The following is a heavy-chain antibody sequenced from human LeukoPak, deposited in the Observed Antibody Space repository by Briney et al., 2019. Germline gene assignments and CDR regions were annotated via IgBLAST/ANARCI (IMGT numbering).Heavy chain of an antibody. D-gene: IGHD2-15*01. CDR2: ISRYGDST. V-gene: IGHV3-64*01. CDR1: GFTFSSYA. J-gene: IGHJ4*02. Sequence: PGGSLRLSCAASGFTFSSYAIHWVRQAPGKGLEFVSAISRYGDSTYYANSVKGRFTISRDDSKNTVYLQMGSLRAEDMAVYYCARARRDCSGGSCYSYYFDFWGQGTLVTVSS. CDR3: ARARRDCSGGSCYSYYFDF.